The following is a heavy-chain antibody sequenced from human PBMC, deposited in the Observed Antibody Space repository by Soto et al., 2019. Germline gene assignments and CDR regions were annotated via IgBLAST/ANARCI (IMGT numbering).Heavy chain of an antibody. Sequence: QVHLQESGPGLVEPSETLSLTCTVSGGSISSYYWNWIRQPQGKGLAWIGYIYNSGITNYNLSLGSRVTISVDTSKNQFPLKLTSVTAADTAVYYCAAPPRYWGQGTLVTVSS. J-gene: IGHJ4*02. D-gene: IGHD6-6*01. CDR2: IYNSGIT. CDR3: AAPPRY. CDR1: GGSISSYY. V-gene: IGHV4-59*01.